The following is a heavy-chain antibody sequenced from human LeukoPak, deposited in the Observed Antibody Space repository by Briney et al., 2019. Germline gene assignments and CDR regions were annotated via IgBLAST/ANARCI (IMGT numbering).Heavy chain of an antibody. V-gene: IGHV3-73*01. J-gene: IGHJ4*02. D-gene: IGHD1-26*01. Sequence: GGSLRLSCAASGFSFSGSGIHWVRQASGKGLEWLGHIRSQADSYATVYGASVKGRFTITRDDSENTAYLQLNSLKTEDTAVYYCASFPSGSYSAYWGQGTLVTVSS. CDR3: ASFPSGSYSAY. CDR2: IRSQADSYAT. CDR1: GFSFSGSG.